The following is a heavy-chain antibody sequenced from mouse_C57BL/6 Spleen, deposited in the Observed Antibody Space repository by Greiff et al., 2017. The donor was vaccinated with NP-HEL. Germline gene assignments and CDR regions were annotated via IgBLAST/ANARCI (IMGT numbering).Heavy chain of an antibody. V-gene: IGHV1-82*01. CDR2: IYPGDGDT. Sequence: VQLQESGPELVKPGASVKISCKASGYAFSSSWMNWVKQRPGKGLEWIGRIYPGDGDTNYNGKFKGKATLTADKSSSTAYMQLSSLTSEDSAVYFCARAPYYYDSSYWYFDVWGTGTTVTVST. D-gene: IGHD1-1*01. J-gene: IGHJ1*03. CDR1: GYAFSSSW. CDR3: ARAPYYYDSSYWYFDV.